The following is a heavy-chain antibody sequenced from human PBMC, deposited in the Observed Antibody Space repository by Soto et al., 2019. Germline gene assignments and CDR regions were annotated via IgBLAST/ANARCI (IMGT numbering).Heavy chain of an antibody. CDR1: GGSISDSSYF. V-gene: IGHV4-39*01. Sequence: LSETLSLTCTVSGGSISDSSYFWDWIRHPPGKGLEWIGNIYYSGSTYYNLSLKSRVTISVDTSKNQFSLKLSPVTAADTAVYYCARRGVSSYYSNYWGLGTLVTVSS. CDR3: ARRGVSSYYSNY. D-gene: IGHD2-15*01. J-gene: IGHJ4*02. CDR2: IYYSGST.